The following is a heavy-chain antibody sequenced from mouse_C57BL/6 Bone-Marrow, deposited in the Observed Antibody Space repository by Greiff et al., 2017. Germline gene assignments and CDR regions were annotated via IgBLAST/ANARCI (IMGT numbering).Heavy chain of an antibody. D-gene: IGHD2-1*01. CDR1: GFTFSSYG. CDR3: ARELPFAY. Sequence: EVQLKESGGDLVKPGGSLKLSCAASGFTFSSYGMSWVRQTPDKRLEWVATISSGGSYTYYPDSVKGRFTISRDNAKNTLYLQMSSLKSEDTAMYYCARELPFAYWGQGTLVTVSA. CDR2: ISSGGSYT. V-gene: IGHV5-6*01. J-gene: IGHJ3*01.